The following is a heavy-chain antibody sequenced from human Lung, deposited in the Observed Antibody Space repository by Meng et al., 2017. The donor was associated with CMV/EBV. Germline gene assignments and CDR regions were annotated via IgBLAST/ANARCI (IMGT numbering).Heavy chain of an antibody. CDR2: IYYSGST. CDR1: GGSISSGGFY. V-gene: IGHV4-31*11. J-gene: IGHJ5*02. D-gene: IGHD4-17*01. CDR3: ARTNYGDYNWFDP. Sequence: QVQLQESGPGLVKPSGTLSLTCAVSGGSISSGGFYWSWIRQHPGKGLEWIGYIYYSGSTYYNPSLRSRVAISIDTSKNQFSLKLTSVTAADTAVYFCARTNYGDYNWFDPWGQGTLVTVSS.